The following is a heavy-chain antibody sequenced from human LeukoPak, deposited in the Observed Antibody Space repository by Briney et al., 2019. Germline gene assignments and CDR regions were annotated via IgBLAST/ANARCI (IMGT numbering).Heavy chain of an antibody. J-gene: IGHJ5*02. CDR1: GGSISSYY. CDR3: ARDYHRDNWFDP. Sequence: SETLSLTCTVSGGSISSYYWSWIRQPPGKGLEWIGYIYYSGSTNYNPSLKSRVTIPVDTSKNQFSLKLSSVTAADTAVYYCARDYHRDNWFDPWGQGTLVTVSS. CDR2: IYYSGST. V-gene: IGHV4-59*01.